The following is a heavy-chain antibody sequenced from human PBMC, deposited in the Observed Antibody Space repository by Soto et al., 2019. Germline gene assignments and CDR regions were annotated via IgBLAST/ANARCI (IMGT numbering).Heavy chain of an antibody. D-gene: IGHD4-17*01. CDR1: GFTFSNFW. J-gene: IGHJ4*02. V-gene: IGHV3-7*03. CDR2: IKQDGSDK. Sequence: PGGSLRLSCAASGFTFSNFWMSWVRQAPGKGLEWVASIKQDGSDKYYVDSVKGRFIISRDNAKNSLSLQMNSLRAEDTAVYYCTTNTVTKVDDYWSQGTLVTVSS. CDR3: TTNTVTKVDDY.